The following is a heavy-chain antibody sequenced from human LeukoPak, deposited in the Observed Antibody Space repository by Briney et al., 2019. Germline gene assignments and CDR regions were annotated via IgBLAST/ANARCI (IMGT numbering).Heavy chain of an antibody. V-gene: IGHV5-51*01. CDR3: ASLQQPWSPEYFLQ. Sequence: GESLKISCKGSGYIFTKYWIGWVRQMPGKGLEWMGIIYPGDSDTRYSPSFQGQVTISADKSISTAYLQWTTLKASDSAMYYCASLQQPWSPEYFLQWGQGTLVTVSS. D-gene: IGHD6-13*01. CDR1: GYIFTKYW. CDR2: IYPGDSDT. J-gene: IGHJ1*01.